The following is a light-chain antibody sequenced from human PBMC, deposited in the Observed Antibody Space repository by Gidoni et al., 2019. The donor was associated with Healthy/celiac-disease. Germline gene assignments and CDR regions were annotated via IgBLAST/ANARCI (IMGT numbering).Light chain of an antibody. CDR3: SSYTSSSTL. CDR1: SSYVGGYNY. Sequence: QSALTQPASVSGSPGQSITISCTGTSSYVGGYNYVSWYQQPPGKAPKLMIYEVSNRPSGVSNRFSGSKSGNTASLTISGLQAEDEADYYCSSYTSSSTLFGGGTKLTVL. J-gene: IGLJ2*01. V-gene: IGLV2-14*01. CDR2: EVS.